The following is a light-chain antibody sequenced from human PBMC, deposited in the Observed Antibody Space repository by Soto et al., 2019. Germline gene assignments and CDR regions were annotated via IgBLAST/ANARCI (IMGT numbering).Light chain of an antibody. CDR1: SSDVGGYNY. Sequence: QSVLTQPASVSGSPGQSSTISCPGTSSDVGGYNYVSWYQQHPGKAPKLMIYDVSNRPSGVSNRFSGSKSGNTASLTISGLQAEDEADYYCSSYTGSTTYVFGIGTKVTVL. V-gene: IGLV2-14*01. J-gene: IGLJ1*01. CDR3: SSYTGSTTYV. CDR2: DVS.